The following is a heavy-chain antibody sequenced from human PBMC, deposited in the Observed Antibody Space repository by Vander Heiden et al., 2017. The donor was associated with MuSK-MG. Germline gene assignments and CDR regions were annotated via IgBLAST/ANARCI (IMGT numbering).Heavy chain of an antibody. Sequence: QVQLVESGGGVVQPGRSLRLSCAASGFTFSSYAMPGVRQAPGKGLEWVAVISYDGSNKYYADSVKGRFTISRDNSKNTLYLQMNSLRAEDTAVYYCARDPTYYYGSGSYYGRHFDYWGQGTLVTVSS. CDR1: GFTFSSYA. CDR2: ISYDGSNK. D-gene: IGHD3-10*01. CDR3: ARDPTYYYGSGSYYGRHFDY. V-gene: IGHV3-30*04. J-gene: IGHJ4*02.